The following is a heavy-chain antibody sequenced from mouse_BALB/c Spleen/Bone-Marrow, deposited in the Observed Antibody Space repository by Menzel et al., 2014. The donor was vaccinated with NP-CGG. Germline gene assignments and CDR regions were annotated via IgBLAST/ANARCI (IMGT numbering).Heavy chain of an antibody. J-gene: IGHJ1*01. CDR2: ISSGGSYT. V-gene: IGHV5-6-4*01. CDR1: GFTFSSYT. D-gene: IGHD3-3*01. Sequence: EVKLMESGGGLVKPGGSLKLSCAASGFTFSSYTMSWVRQTPEKRLEWVATISSGGSYTYYPDSVKGRFTISRDNAKNTLYLQMSSLKSEDTASYYCTRDPGRGRYFDVWGAGTTVTVSS. CDR3: TRDPGRGRYFDV.